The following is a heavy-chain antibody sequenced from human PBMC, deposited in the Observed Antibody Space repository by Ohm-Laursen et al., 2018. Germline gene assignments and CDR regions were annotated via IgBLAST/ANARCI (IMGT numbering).Heavy chain of an antibody. CDR3: AKGSGRHDY. J-gene: IGHJ4*02. D-gene: IGHD2-15*01. CDR2: MSFDGTNK. V-gene: IGHV3-30*18. CDR1: GFTFSSYG. Sequence: SLRLSCAASGFTFSSYGMHWVRQAPGKGLEWVAVMSFDGTNKYYADSVKGRFTISRDNSKNTISLQLNSLRADDTAVYYCAKGSGRHDYWGQGTLVTVSS.